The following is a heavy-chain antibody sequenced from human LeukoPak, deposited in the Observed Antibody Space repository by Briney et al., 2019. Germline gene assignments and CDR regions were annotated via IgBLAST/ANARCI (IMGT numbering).Heavy chain of an antibody. CDR1: GFTFSSYA. J-gene: IGHJ6*03. CDR3: AKGTHYYYMDV. Sequence: GGSLRLSCAASGFTFSSYAMHWVRQAPGKGLEWVSGISWNSGSIGYADSVKGRFTISRDNAKNSLYLQMNSLRAEDMALYYCAKGTHYYYMDVWGKGTTVTVSS. CDR2: ISWNSGSI. V-gene: IGHV3-9*03.